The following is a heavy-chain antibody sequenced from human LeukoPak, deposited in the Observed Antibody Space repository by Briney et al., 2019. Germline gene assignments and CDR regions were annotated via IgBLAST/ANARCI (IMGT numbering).Heavy chain of an antibody. J-gene: IGHJ5*02. CDR3: ARDYGRKLEP. CDR2: ISSSSIYI. CDR1: GFTLSSYS. D-gene: IGHD1-1*01. V-gene: IGHV3-21*01. Sequence: GGSLRLSCAASGFTLSSYSMNWVRQAPGKGLEWVSSISSSSIYIYYADSVKGRFTISRDNAKNSLYLQMNSLRAEDTAVYYCARDYGRKLEPWGQGTLVTVSS.